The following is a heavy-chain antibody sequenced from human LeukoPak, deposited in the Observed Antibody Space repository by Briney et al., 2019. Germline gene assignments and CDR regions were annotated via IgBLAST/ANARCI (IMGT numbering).Heavy chain of an antibody. CDR1: GFTFSSYA. CDR2: ISGSGGST. V-gene: IGHV3-23*01. D-gene: IGHD3-16*02. CDR3: AKDLWDDYVWGSYRPGNY. Sequence: PGGSLRLSCAASGFTFSSYAMSWVRQAPGKGLEWVSAISGSGGSTYYADPVKGRFTISRDNSKNTLYLQMNSLRAEDTAVYYCAKDLWDDYVWGSYRPGNYWGQGTLVTVSS. J-gene: IGHJ4*02.